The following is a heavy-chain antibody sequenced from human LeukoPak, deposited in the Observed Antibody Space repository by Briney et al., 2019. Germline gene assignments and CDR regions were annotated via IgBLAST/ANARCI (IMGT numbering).Heavy chain of an antibody. J-gene: IGHJ3*02. CDR2: IYYSGST. CDR1: GGSISSYY. Sequence: SETLSLTCTVSGGSISSYYWSWIRQPPGKGLEWIGYIYYSGSTNYNPSLKSRVTISVDTSKNQFSLKLSSVTAADTAVYYCARARRFAAAGTTAFDIWGQGTMVTVSS. D-gene: IGHD6-13*01. V-gene: IGHV4-59*01. CDR3: ARARRFAAAGTTAFDI.